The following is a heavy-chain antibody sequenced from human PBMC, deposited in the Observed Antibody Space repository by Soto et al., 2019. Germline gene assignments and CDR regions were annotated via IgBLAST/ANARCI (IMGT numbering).Heavy chain of an antibody. V-gene: IGHV1-3*01. Sequence: ASVKVSCKASGYTFTSYAMHWVRQAPGQRLEWMGWINAGNGNTKYSQKFQGRVTITRDTSASTACMELSSLRSEDTAVYYCARGTYSSGWYYAFDIWGQGTMVTVSS. D-gene: IGHD6-19*01. J-gene: IGHJ3*02. CDR2: INAGNGNT. CDR3: ARGTYSSGWYYAFDI. CDR1: GYTFTSYA.